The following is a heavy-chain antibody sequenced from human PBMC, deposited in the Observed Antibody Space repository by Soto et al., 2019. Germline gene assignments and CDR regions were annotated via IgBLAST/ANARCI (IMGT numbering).Heavy chain of an antibody. D-gene: IGHD4-4*01. CDR1: GFTFSDYY. Sequence: PGGSLRLSCAASGFTFSDYYMSWIRQAPGKGLEWVSYISSSGSTIYYADSVKGRFTISRDNAKNSLYLQMNSLRAEDTAVYYCARVEKYSNYVVFDYWGQGTLVTVSS. CDR3: ARVEKYSNYVVFDY. CDR2: ISSSGSTI. J-gene: IGHJ4*02. V-gene: IGHV3-11*01.